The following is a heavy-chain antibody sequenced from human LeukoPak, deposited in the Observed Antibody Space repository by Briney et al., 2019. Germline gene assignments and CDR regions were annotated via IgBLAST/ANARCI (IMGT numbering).Heavy chain of an antibody. Sequence: PGGSLRLSXAASGFTVSTNYMSWVRQAPGKGLEWVSVIYSGGSTYYADSVKGRFTISRDNSKNTLYLQMNSLRAEDTAVYYCARGRGTFYFDYWGRGTLVTVSS. CDR3: ARGRGTFYFDY. D-gene: IGHD3-10*01. CDR1: GFTVSTNY. J-gene: IGHJ4*02. V-gene: IGHV3-53*01. CDR2: IYSGGST.